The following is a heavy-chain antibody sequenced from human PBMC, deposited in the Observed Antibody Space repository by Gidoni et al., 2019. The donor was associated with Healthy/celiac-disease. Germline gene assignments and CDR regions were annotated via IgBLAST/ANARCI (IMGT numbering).Heavy chain of an antibody. D-gene: IGHD4-17*01. Sequence: QVQLQESGPGLVKPSETLSLTCTVSGGSIRSYYWSWIRQPPGKGLEWIGYIYYSGSTNYNPSLKSRVTISVDTSKNQFSLKLSSVTAADTAVDYCARHRTVTTHYYYGMDVWGQGTTVTVSS. CDR1: GGSIRSYY. V-gene: IGHV4-59*08. CDR3: ARHRTVTTHYYYGMDV. J-gene: IGHJ6*02. CDR2: IYYSGST.